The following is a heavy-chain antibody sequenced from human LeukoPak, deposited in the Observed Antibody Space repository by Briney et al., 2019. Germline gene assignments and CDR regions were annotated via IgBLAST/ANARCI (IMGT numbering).Heavy chain of an antibody. CDR3: ARDTQRGYYYYGMDV. Sequence: PSETLSLTCTVSGGSIGSHYWSWIRQPPGKGLEWIGYIYYSGSTNYNPSLKGRVTISVDTSKNQFSLKLSSVTAADTAVYYCARDTQRGYYYYGMDVWGQGTTVTVSS. V-gene: IGHV4-59*11. CDR1: GGSIGSHY. CDR2: IYYSGST. J-gene: IGHJ6*02. D-gene: IGHD6-25*01.